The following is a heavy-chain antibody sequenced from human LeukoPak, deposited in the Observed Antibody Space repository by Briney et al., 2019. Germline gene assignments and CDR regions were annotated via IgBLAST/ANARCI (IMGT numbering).Heavy chain of an antibody. Sequence: TGGSLRLSCTTSGFSFSNHGMHWVRQAPGKGLEWVAFIRYDGSKTNHADSVRGRFAISRDNAKDSLYLQMNSLRAEDTAIYYCARADMTTITYPEYWGQGTPVTVSS. CDR2: IRYDGSKT. V-gene: IGHV3-30*02. D-gene: IGHD5-24*01. CDR3: ARADMTTITYPEY. J-gene: IGHJ4*02. CDR1: GFSFSNHG.